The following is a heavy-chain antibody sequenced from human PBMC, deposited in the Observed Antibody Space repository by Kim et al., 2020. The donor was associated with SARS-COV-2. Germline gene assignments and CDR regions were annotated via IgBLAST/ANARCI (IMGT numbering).Heavy chain of an antibody. Sequence: NTNHAQKLQGRVTMTTDTSTSTAYMGLRSLRSDDTAVYYCARGSQGRGDPWGQGTLVTVSS. CDR2: NT. D-gene: IGHD3-10*01. V-gene: IGHV1-18*01. J-gene: IGHJ5*02. CDR3: ARGSQGRGDP.